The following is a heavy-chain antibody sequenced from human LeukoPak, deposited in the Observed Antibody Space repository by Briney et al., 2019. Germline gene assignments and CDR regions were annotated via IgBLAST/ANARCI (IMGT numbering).Heavy chain of an antibody. V-gene: IGHV1-3*01. CDR3: ARERYSGSYHFDY. D-gene: IGHD1-26*01. CDR2: INAGNGNT. Sequence: ASVKVTCKASGYTSTSYAMHWVRQAPGQRLEWMGWINAGNGNTKYSQKFQGRVTITRDTSASTAYMELSSLRSEDTAVYYCARERYSGSYHFDYWGQGTLVTVSS. J-gene: IGHJ4*02. CDR1: GYTSTSYA.